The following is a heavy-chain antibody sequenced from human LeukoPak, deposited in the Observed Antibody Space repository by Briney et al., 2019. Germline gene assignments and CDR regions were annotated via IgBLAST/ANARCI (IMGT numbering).Heavy chain of an antibody. CDR1: GGSISSYY. CDR3: AREGIYCSSTSCYPNDAFDI. D-gene: IGHD2-2*01. V-gene: IGHV4-59*01. J-gene: IGHJ3*02. Sequence: SETLSLTCTVSGGSISSYYWSWIRQPPGKGLEWIGYIYYGGSTNYNPSLKSRVTISVDTSKNQFSLKLSSVTAADTAVYYCAREGIYCSSTSCYPNDAFDIWGQGTMVTVSS. CDR2: IYYGGST.